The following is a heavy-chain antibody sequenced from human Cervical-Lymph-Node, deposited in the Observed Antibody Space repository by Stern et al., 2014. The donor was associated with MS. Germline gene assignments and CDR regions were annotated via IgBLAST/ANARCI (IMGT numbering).Heavy chain of an antibody. CDR1: GFTFSDSH. J-gene: IGHJ4*02. V-gene: IGHV3-11*01. CDR2: INSRGTTI. CDR3: AKQKGTG. Sequence: VQLVESGGGLVQPGGSLRLSCAASGFTFSDSHMSWIRQAPGKGLEWVSDINSRGTTIYYADSVKGRFTISRDNAKNLLYLQMNSLRAEDTAVYYCAKQKGTGWGQGTLVTVSS. D-gene: IGHD1-14*01.